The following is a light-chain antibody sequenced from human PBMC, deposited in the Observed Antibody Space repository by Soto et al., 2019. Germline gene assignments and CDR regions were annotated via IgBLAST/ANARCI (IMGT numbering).Light chain of an antibody. V-gene: IGLV1-40*01. CDR1: SSNIGAGYD. CDR2: NNN. CDR3: KYYDSNLSGSYV. Sequence: QSVLTQPPSVSGAPGQRVTISCTGSSSNIGAGYDVHWYQRLPGTAPKVLIYNNNNRPSGVPDRFSGSKSGTSASLAITGLQAEDEADYYCKYYDSNLSGSYVFGTGTKLTVL. J-gene: IGLJ1*01.